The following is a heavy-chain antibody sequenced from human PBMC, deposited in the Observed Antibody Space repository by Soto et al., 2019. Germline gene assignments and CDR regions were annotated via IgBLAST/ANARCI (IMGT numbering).Heavy chain of an antibody. CDR2: IYNSGSN. CDR3: ARGQSGDKVDY. CDR1: GGSINNNGYF. V-gene: IGHV4-30-4*01. D-gene: IGHD1-26*01. Sequence: QVQLQESGPGVVEPSQTLSLTCTVSGGSINNNGYFWSWIRQPPGSGLEWIRHIYNSGSNYRNPTLKSRLTISVDTSKNQFSLKLSSVTAADTAVYYCARGQSGDKVDYWGQGTLVTVSS. J-gene: IGHJ4*02.